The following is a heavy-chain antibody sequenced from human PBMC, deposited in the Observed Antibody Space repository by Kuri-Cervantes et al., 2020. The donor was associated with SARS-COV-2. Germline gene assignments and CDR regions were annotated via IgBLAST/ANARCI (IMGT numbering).Heavy chain of an antibody. CDR2: ISGSGGST. D-gene: IGHD3-3*01. Sequence: GESLKISCAASGFTFSSYAMSWVRQAPGKGLEWVSAISGSGGSTYYADSVKGRFTISRDNSKNTLYLQMNSLRAEDTALYYCARDWGAIFGVATQFDYWGQGTLVTVSS. CDR1: GFTFSSYA. V-gene: IGHV3-23*01. CDR3: ARDWGAIFGVATQFDY. J-gene: IGHJ4*02.